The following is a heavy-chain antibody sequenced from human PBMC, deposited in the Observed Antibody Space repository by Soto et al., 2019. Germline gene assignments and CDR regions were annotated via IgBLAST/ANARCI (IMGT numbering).Heavy chain of an antibody. D-gene: IGHD3-10*01. J-gene: IGHJ6*02. CDR2: ISSSSSYI. V-gene: IGHV3-21*01. Sequence: GGSLRLSCAASGFTFSSYSMNWVRQAPGKGLEWVSSISSSSSYIYYADSVKGRFTISRDNAKNSLYLQMNSLRAEDTAVYYCARVQGGSTDYSGMDVWGQGTTVTVSS. CDR3: ARVQGGSTDYSGMDV. CDR1: GFTFSSYS.